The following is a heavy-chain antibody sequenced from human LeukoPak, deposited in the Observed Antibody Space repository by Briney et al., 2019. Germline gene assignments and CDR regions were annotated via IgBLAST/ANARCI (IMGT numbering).Heavy chain of an antibody. CDR1: GYRFTSYW. D-gene: IGHD3-22*01. CDR2: IYPGDSDT. CDR3: ARTTDYYDSSGYDY. J-gene: IGHJ4*02. V-gene: IGHV5-51*01. Sequence: RGESLKISCEGSGYRFTSYWIGWVRQMPGKGLEWMGIIYPGDSDTRYSPSFQGQVTISADKSISTAYLQWSSLKASDTAMYYCARTTDYYDSSGYDYWGQGTLVTLSS.